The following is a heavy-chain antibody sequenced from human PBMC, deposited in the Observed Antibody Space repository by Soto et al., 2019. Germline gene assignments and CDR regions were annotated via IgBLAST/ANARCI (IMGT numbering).Heavy chain of an antibody. Sequence: PSESLSLTCGVYGGSFRKYYWIWVRQPPGKGLEWVGYINHSGEDTYNPSPKRGAPIPLKTTNNHSTLKMTPVTAADPAIFFCARAERFPRSWFTSWAQGPRSTVS. CDR2: INHSGED. J-gene: IGHJ5*01. D-gene: IGHD3-10*01. CDR3: ARAERFPRSWFTS. V-gene: IGHV4-34*01. CDR1: GGSFRKYY.